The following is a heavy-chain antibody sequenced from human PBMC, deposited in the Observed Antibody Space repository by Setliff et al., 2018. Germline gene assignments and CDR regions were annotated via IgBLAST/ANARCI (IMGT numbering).Heavy chain of an antibody. V-gene: IGHV3-74*01. Sequence: GGSLRLSCATSGFTFSGNYMHWVRQTPGKGPVWVSRIDKDGTTTSYADTVKGRFIISRDNAKNTLYLQMKSLRAEDTAVYYCASSLEFYYDTNGFYGFDYWGQGTRVTVSS. CDR1: GFTFSGNY. D-gene: IGHD3-22*01. CDR2: IDKDGTTT. CDR3: ASSLEFYYDTNGFYGFDY. J-gene: IGHJ4*02.